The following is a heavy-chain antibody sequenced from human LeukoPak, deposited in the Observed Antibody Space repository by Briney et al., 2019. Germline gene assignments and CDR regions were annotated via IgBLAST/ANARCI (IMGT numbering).Heavy chain of an antibody. V-gene: IGHV4-4*02. CDR1: GGSISSSNW. CDR2: IYYSGST. J-gene: IGHJ3*02. D-gene: IGHD1-26*01. Sequence: SSETLSLTCAVSGGSISSSNWWSWVRQPPGKGLEWIGYIYYSGSTNYNPSLRSRVTISVDTSKNQFSLKLSSVTAADTAVYYCARGIVGATRAFDIWGQGTMVTVSS. CDR3: ARGIVGATRAFDI.